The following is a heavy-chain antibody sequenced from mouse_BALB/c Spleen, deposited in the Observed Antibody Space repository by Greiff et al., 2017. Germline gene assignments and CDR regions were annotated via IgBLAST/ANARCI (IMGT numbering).Heavy chain of an antibody. CDR3: ARQLTGTGAMDY. CDR2: ISSGGSYT. Sequence: EVKLMESGGDLVKPGGSLKLSCAASGFTFSSYGMSWVRQTPDKRLEWVATISSGGSYTYYPDSVKGRFTISRDNAKNTLYLQMSSLKSEDTAMYYCARQLTGTGAMDYWGQGTSVTVSS. J-gene: IGHJ4*01. CDR1: GFTFSSYG. V-gene: IGHV5-6*01. D-gene: IGHD4-1*01.